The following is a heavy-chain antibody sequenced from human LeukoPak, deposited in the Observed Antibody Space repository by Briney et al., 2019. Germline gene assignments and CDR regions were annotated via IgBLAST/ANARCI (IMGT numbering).Heavy chain of an antibody. CDR2: ISSSGSTI. D-gene: IGHD2-15*01. CDR3: ARDFVVVVAAAGQYYYYGMDV. J-gene: IGHJ6*02. V-gene: IGHV3-48*03. Sequence: GGSLRLSCAASGFTFSSYEMNWVRQAPGKGLEWVSYISSSGSTIYYADSVKGRFTISRDNAKNSLYLQMNSLRAEDTAVYYCARDFVVVVAAAGQYYYYGMDVWGQGTTVTVSS. CDR1: GFTFSSYE.